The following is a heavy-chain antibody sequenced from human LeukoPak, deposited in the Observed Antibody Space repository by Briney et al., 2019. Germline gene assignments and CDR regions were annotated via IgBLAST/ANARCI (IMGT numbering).Heavy chain of an antibody. CDR1: GGSISSGNYY. CDR3: ARDSPYSSGYYYFDY. V-gene: IGHV4-61*02. CDR2: VYTSGST. J-gene: IGHJ4*02. Sequence: SQTLSLTCSVSGGSISSGNYYWSWIRQPAGKGXXXIGRVYTSGSTNYNPSLKSRVTISVDTSKNQFSLKLSSVTAADTAVYYCARDSPYSSGYYYFDYWGQGTLVTVSS. D-gene: IGHD3-22*01.